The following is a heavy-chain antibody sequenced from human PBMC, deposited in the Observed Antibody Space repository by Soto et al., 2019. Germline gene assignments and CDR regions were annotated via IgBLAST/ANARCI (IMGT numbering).Heavy chain of an antibody. V-gene: IGHV4-59*08. J-gene: IGHJ4*02. Sequence: SETLSLTCSVSGASINRYYWSWVRQSPGKGLEWIGYVFYTGSYNYSPSLKSRDTMSVDTSKNQFSLRLTSVTSADTAVYYCARGPRFLEWLSDYWGQGTLVTVSS. CDR3: ARGPRFLEWLSDY. D-gene: IGHD3-3*01. CDR2: VFYTGSY. CDR1: GASINRYY.